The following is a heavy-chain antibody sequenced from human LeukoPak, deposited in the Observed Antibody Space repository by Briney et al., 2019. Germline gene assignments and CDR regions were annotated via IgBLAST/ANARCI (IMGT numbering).Heavy chain of an antibody. CDR1: GGSISSGSYY. CDR2: IYTSGST. J-gene: IGHJ3*02. D-gene: IGHD3-3*01. CDR3: AREFTIFGAFDI. Sequence: PSQTLSLTCTVSGGSISSGSYYWSWIRQPAGKGLEWIGRIYTSGSTNYNPSLKSRVTISVDTSKNQFSLKLSSVTAADTAVYYCAREFTIFGAFDIWGQGTMVTASS. V-gene: IGHV4-61*02.